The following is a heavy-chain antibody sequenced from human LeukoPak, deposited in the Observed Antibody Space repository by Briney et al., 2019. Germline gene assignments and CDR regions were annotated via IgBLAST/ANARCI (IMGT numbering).Heavy chain of an antibody. V-gene: IGHV4-59*01. CDR1: GGSIATYY. J-gene: IGHJ4*02. D-gene: IGHD1/OR15-1a*01. CDR3: ARDRHWTNDWVFDS. CDR2: IYYNGYT. Sequence: SETLSLTCTVPGGSIATYYWSWIRQPPGKGLEWIGYIYYNGYTDYNPSLKSRVTISIHTSKNQFSLNLSSVTAADTAVYYCARDRHWTNDWVFDSWGQGTLVTVSS.